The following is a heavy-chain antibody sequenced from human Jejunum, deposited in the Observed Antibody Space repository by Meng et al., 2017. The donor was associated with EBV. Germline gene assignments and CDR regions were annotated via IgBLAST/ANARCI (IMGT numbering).Heavy chain of an antibody. D-gene: IGHD5-12*01. CDR1: GDSVTGYNY. V-gene: IGHV4-61*01. CDR3: ARGRGYDYGDS. CDR2: LYYAGKA. J-gene: IGHJ5*02. Sequence: QVRLQESGPGLVKPSATLPLTCSVSGDSVTGYNYWTWIRQPPGKGLEWIGNLYYAGKAIYKPSLQSRVTISVDTSKNQISLKVTSVTAADTAIYYCARGRGYDYGDSWGQGTLVTVSS.